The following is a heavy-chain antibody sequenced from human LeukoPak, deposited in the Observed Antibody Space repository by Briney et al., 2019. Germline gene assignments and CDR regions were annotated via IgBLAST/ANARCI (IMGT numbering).Heavy chain of an antibody. CDR2: IYHSGST. Sequence: SETLSLTCTVSGGSISSYYWSWIRQPPGKGLEWIGSIYHSGSTYYNPSLKSRVTISVDTSKNQFSLKLSSVTAADTAVYYCARQYSYQYYYYYYMDVWGKGTTVTVSS. CDR3: ARQYSYQYYYYYYMDV. J-gene: IGHJ6*03. CDR1: GGSISSYY. V-gene: IGHV4-59*08. D-gene: IGHD5-18*01.